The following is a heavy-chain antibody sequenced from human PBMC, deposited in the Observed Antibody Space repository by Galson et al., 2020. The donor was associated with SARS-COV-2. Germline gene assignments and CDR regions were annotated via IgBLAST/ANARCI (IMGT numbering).Heavy chain of an antibody. CDR2: IDWDDDK. Sequence: SGPTLVKPTQTLTLTCTFSGFSLSTSGMCMSWIRQPPGKALEWLALIDWDDDKYYSTSLKTRLPIPKDNYKNQVVLTMTNMDPVDTATYYCARISRSSTMVRGVIIKDFYYGIDVWGRGTTVTVSS. CDR1: GFSLSTSGMC. V-gene: IGHV2-70*01. CDR3: ARISRSSTMVRGVIIKDFYYGIDV. D-gene: IGHD3-10*01. J-gene: IGHJ6*02.